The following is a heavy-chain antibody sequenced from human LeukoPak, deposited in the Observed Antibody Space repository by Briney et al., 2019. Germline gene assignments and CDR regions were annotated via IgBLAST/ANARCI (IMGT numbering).Heavy chain of an antibody. J-gene: IGHJ3*02. CDR2: ISYDGSNK. CDR3: AKGLHSGSLDAFDI. D-gene: IGHD1-26*01. V-gene: IGHV3-30*18. CDR1: GFTFSSYG. Sequence: GRSLRLSCAASGFTFSSYGMHCVRQAPGKGLEWVAVISYDGSNKYYADSVKGRFTISRDNSKNTLYLQMNSLRAEDTAVYYCAKGLHSGSLDAFDIWGQGTTVIVSS.